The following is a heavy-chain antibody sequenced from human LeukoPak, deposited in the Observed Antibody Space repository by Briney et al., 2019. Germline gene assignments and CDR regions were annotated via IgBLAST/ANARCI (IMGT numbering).Heavy chain of an antibody. CDR3: ARAAGSSWRYGMDV. CDR2: INPNNGGT. Sequence: ASVKVSCKASGYTFIGYFMHWVRQAPGQGLEWMGWINPNNGGTNYAQKFQDWVTMTRDTSTSTVYMEVSRLRSDDTAVYYCARAAGSSWRYGMDVWGQGTTVTVSS. J-gene: IGHJ6*02. D-gene: IGHD6-13*01. V-gene: IGHV1-2*04. CDR1: GYTFIGYF.